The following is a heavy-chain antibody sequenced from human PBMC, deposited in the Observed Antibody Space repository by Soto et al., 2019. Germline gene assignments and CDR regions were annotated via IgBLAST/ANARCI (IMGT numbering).Heavy chain of an antibody. CDR3: ARDSSGYYYGPPGFDY. CDR2: IYYSGST. J-gene: IGHJ4*02. D-gene: IGHD3-22*01. V-gene: IGHV4-39*01. Sequence: KTSETLSLTCTVSGGSISSSSYYWGWIRQPPGKGLEWIGSIYYSGSTYYNPSLKSRVTISVDTSKNQFSLKLSSVTAADTAVYYCARDSSGYYYGPPGFDYWRQRTLVTVSS. CDR1: GGSISSSSYY.